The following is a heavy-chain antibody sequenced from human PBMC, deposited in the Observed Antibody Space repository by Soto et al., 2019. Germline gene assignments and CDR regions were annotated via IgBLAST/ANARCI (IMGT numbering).Heavy chain of an antibody. CDR1: GGSINNYY. D-gene: IGHD6-19*01. J-gene: IGHJ6*02. V-gene: IGHV4-59*01. CDR3: ARERHSGNYGMDV. Sequence: KPSETLSLTCTVSGGSINNYYWSWIRQPPGKGLEWIGYIYYSGSTNYNPSLKSRVNISVDTSKNQVSLNLNSVTAADTAVYYCARERHSGNYGMDVWGLGTTVTVSS. CDR2: IYYSGST.